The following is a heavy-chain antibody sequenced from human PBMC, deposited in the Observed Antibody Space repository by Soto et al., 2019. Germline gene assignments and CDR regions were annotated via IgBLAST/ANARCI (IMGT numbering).Heavy chain of an antibody. J-gene: IGHJ4*02. D-gene: IGHD3-10*01. CDR1: GGSISSGGYS. CDR3: AGADYGSGNFDY. CDR2: IYHSGST. V-gene: IGHV4-30-2*01. Sequence: SETLSLTCAVSGGSISSGGYSWSWIRQPPGKGLEWIGYIYHSGSTYYNPSLKSRVTISVDRSKNQFSLKLSSVTAADTAMYYCAGADYGSGNFDYWGQGTLVTVSS.